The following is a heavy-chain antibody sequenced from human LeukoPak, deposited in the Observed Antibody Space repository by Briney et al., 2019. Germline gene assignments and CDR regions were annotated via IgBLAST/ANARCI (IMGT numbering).Heavy chain of an antibody. V-gene: IGHV4-34*01. J-gene: IGHJ4*02. D-gene: IGHD3-10*01. CDR3: ARDDVGSWFGESPIAVDY. Sequence: GSLRLSCAASGFTFSSYGMHWIRQPPGKGLEWIGEINHSGSTNYNPSLKSRVTISVDTSKNQFSLKLSSVTAADTAVYYCARDDVGSWFGESPIAVDYWGQGTLVTVSS. CDR1: GFTFSSYG. CDR2: INHSGST.